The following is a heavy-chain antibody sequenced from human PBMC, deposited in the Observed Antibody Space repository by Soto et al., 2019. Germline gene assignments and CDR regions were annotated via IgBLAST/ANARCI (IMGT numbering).Heavy chain of an antibody. D-gene: IGHD2-2*01. J-gene: IGHJ6*02. CDR1: GGTFSSYA. CDR3: ASFRYCISTSCQPSSFGYYYYVMDV. CDR2: IIPIFGTA. V-gene: IGHV1-69*12. Sequence: QVQLVQSGAEVKKPGSSVKVSCKASGGTFSSYAISWVRQAPGQGLEWMGGIIPIFGTAKYAQKFQGRVTITADESTSTAYMELSSLRSEDTAVYYCASFRYCISTSCQPSSFGYYYYVMDVWGQGTTVTVSS.